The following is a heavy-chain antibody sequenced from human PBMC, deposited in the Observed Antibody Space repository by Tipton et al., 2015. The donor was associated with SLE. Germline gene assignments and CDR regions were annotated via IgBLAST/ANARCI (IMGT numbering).Heavy chain of an antibody. V-gene: IGHV4-59*01. CDR2: IYYSGST. CDR3: ARDPGYCSGGSCSDAFDI. Sequence: TLSLTCTVSGGSISSYYWSWVRQPPGKGLEWIGYIYYSGSTNYNPSLKSRVTISVDTSKNQFSLKLSSVTAADTAVYYCARDPGYCSGGSCSDAFDIWGHGTMVTVSS. CDR1: GGSISSYY. D-gene: IGHD2-15*01. J-gene: IGHJ3*02.